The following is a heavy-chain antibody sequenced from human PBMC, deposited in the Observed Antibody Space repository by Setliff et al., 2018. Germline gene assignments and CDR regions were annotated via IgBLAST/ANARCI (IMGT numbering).Heavy chain of an antibody. CDR2: INPNSGNT. CDR3: AGGPQKDAFDI. V-gene: IGHV1-8*02. CDR1: GYSFTNYD. J-gene: IGHJ3*02. Sequence: ASVKVSCKASGYSFTNYDINWVRQATGQGLEWMGWINPNSGNTDYAQKFQGRVTMTTNTSINTAYMELRSLRSDDTAVYYCAGGPQKDAFDIWGQGTMVTVSS.